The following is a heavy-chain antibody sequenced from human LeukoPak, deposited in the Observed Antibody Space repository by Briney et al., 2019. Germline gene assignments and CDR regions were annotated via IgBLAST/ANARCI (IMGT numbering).Heavy chain of an antibody. CDR2: INHSGST. J-gene: IGHJ6*03. CDR3: ARASYCSGGSCSYYYYYYMYV. Sequence: PSETLSLTCAVYGGSFSGYYWNWIRQPPGKGLEWIGEINHSGSTNYNPSLKSRVTISVDTSKNQFSLKLSSVTAADTAVYYCARASYCSGGSCSYYYYYYMYVCGKGTTVTVSS. D-gene: IGHD2-15*01. V-gene: IGHV4-34*01. CDR1: GGSFSGYY.